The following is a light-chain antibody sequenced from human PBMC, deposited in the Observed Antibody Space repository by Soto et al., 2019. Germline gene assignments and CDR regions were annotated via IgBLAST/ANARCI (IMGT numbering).Light chain of an antibody. J-gene: IGKJ5*01. CDR3: QQYYTYSRT. Sequence: IKASLSLATLSATVRDRVTITCRASQSISTWLAWYQHKPGKAPKLLIYQASSLEGGVPSRFSGSGSGTEFTLSISSLQPDAFATYYCQQYYTYSRTFG. CDR2: QAS. CDR1: QSISTW. V-gene: IGKV1-5*03.